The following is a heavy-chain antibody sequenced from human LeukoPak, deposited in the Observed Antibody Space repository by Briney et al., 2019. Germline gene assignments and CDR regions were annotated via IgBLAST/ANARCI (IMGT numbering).Heavy chain of an antibody. CDR2: ISNGGGYN. V-gene: IGHV3-21*01. Sequence: GGSLRLSCAASGFIFSSYNMNWVRQAPGKGLEWVSSISNGGGYNYYEDSVKGRFTISRDNAKNSLYLQMNSLRAEDTAVYYCARAGLYSGSGLDYWGQGTLVTVSS. CDR3: ARAGLYSGSGLDY. CDR1: GFIFSSYN. D-gene: IGHD5-12*01. J-gene: IGHJ4*02.